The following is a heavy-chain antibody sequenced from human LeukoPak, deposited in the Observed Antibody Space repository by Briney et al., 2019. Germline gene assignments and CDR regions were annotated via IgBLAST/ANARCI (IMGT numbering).Heavy chain of an antibody. CDR2: ISYHGSDK. CDR3: ANGVGLWATNYFNY. J-gene: IGHJ4*02. CDR1: GFTFRNYG. Sequence: HPGRSLRLSCAASGFTFRNYGMHWVRQAPGKGLEWVAVISYHGSDKYYADSVKGRFTIFRDNSKNTLYLQIYSLRTEDTAVYYCANGVGLWATNYFNYWGQGTLVTVSS. D-gene: IGHD5-18*01. V-gene: IGHV3-30*18.